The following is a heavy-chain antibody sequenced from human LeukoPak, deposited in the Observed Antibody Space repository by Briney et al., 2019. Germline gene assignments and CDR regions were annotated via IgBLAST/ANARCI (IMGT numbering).Heavy chain of an antibody. Sequence: GGSLRLSCAASGFTFSSDWMHWVRQAPGKGLVWVSRIKSDGSTNYADSVKGRFTISRDNAKNTVSLQMNSLRAEDTGVYYCARAPSEIGGYYPEYFRHWGQGTLVTVSS. CDR2: IKSDGST. D-gene: IGHD3-22*01. V-gene: IGHV3-74*01. CDR3: ARAPSEIGGYYPEYFRH. CDR1: GFTFSSDW. J-gene: IGHJ1*01.